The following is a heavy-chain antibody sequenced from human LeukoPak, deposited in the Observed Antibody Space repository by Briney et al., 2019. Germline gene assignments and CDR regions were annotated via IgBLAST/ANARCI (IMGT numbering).Heavy chain of an antibody. Sequence: PSQTLSLTCTVSGGSISGDYYWSWIRQPPGKGLEWIGYIYYSGSTNYNPSLKSRVTISVDTSKNQFSLKLSSVTAADTAVYYCARSYGSGLGYFDYWGQGTLVTVSS. CDR1: GGSISGDYY. D-gene: IGHD3-10*01. J-gene: IGHJ4*02. V-gene: IGHV4-30-4*01. CDR2: IYYSGST. CDR3: ARSYGSGLGYFDY.